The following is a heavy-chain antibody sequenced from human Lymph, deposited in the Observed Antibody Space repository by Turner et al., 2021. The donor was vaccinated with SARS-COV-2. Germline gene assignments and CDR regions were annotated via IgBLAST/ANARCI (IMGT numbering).Heavy chain of an antibody. V-gene: IGHV3-23*01. CDR1: GFPFSSYA. CDR3: ANLYSSSAAGDP. CDR2: ISGSGGST. D-gene: IGHD6-6*01. Sequence: EVQLLESGGGLVQPGGSLRLSCAASGFPFSSYAMSWVRQAPGKGLEWVSAISGSGGSTYYADSVKGRFTISRDNSKNTLYLQMNSLRAEDTAVYYCANLYSSSAAGDPWGQGTLVTVSS. J-gene: IGHJ5*02.